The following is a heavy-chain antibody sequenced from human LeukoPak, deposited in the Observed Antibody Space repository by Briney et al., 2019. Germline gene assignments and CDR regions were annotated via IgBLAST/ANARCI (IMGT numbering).Heavy chain of an antibody. CDR1: GYTFTNYY. CDR3: ATDPVSHDDLFSGYNPDNWFDP. J-gene: IGHJ5*02. CDR2: INPSGGST. V-gene: IGHV1-46*01. D-gene: IGHD6-25*01. Sequence: ASVKVSCKASGYTFTNYYMHWVRQAPGQGLEWMGIINPSGGSTDYAQKFQGRVTVTRDMSTSTVYMELSSLRSEDTAVYYCATDPVSHDDLFSGYNPDNWFDPWGQGTLATVSS.